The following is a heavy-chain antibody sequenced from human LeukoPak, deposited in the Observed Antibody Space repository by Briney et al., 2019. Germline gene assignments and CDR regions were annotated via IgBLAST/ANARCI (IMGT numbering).Heavy chain of an antibody. Sequence: PGGSLRLSCTASGFTFSSYGMHWVRQAPGKGLEWVAFIRYDGSNKYYADSVKGRFTISRDNSKNTLYLQMNSLRAEDTAVYYCAKDVVVVPATQDRNWFDPWGQGTLVTVSS. J-gene: IGHJ5*02. CDR3: AKDVVVVPATQDRNWFDP. V-gene: IGHV3-30*02. CDR1: GFTFSSYG. D-gene: IGHD2-15*01. CDR2: IRYDGSNK.